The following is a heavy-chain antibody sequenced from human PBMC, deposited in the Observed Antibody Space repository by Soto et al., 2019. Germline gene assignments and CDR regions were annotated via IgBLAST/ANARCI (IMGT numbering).Heavy chain of an antibody. V-gene: IGHV3-73*02. D-gene: IGHD4-17*01. CDR2: IRTKSNSYAT. Sequence: EVQLVESGGDLVQPGGSLKLSCAASGFTFSDSAVHWVRQASGKGLEWVGRIRTKSNSYATTYTASLKGRFTISRDDSKNTAYLQMSSLESEDTAVYYSTRATDTGGLNWFDPWGPGTLVTVSS. J-gene: IGHJ5*02. CDR1: GFTFSDSA. CDR3: TRATDTGGLNWFDP.